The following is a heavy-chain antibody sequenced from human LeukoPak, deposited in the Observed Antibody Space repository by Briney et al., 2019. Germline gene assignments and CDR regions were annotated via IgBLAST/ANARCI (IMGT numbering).Heavy chain of an antibody. V-gene: IGHV1-2*06. CDR1: GYTFTGYY. D-gene: IGHD3-10*01. CDR3: ARDPDYTITMVRGSPGDY. Sequence: ASVKVSCKASGYTFTGYYMHWVRQAPGQGLKWMGRINPNSGGTNYAQKFQGRVTMTRDTSISTAYMELSRLRSDDTAVYYCARDPDYTITMVRGSPGDYWGQGTLVTVSS. CDR2: INPNSGGT. J-gene: IGHJ4*02.